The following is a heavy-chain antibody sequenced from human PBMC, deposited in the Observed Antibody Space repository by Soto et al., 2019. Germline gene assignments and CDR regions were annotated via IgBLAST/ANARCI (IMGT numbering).Heavy chain of an antibody. CDR3: ARNEYYGSGSYYFDF. V-gene: IGHV3-23*01. Sequence: PGGSLRLSCAASGFTFSSYAMSWVRQAPGKGLEWVSSITTGGSTTYYADSVKGRFTISRDNSKNTLYLQMNSLRAEDTAVYYCARNEYYGSGSYYFDFWGQGTLVTVSS. J-gene: IGHJ4*02. CDR2: ITTGGSTT. D-gene: IGHD3-10*01. CDR1: GFTFSSYA.